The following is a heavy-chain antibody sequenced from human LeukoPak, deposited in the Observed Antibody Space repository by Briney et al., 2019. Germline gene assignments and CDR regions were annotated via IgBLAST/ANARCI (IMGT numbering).Heavy chain of an antibody. D-gene: IGHD1-26*01. J-gene: IGHJ6*03. V-gene: IGHV1-69*01. CDR3: ARAHKDSGSYDYEYYMDV. CDR2: IIPIFGTP. CDR1: GGTFSSYT. Sequence: SVKVSCKTSGGTFSSYTISWVRQAPGQGLEWMGGIIPIFGTPHYAQKFQGRVTITADEATSTAYMELSSLRSEDTAVYYCARAHKDSGSYDYEYYMDVWGKGTTVTISS.